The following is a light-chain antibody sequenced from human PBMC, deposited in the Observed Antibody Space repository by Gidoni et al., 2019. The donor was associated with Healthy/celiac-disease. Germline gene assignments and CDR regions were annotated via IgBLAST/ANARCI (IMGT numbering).Light chain of an antibody. CDR3: QQYYSNPLT. CDR2: WAS. J-gene: IGKJ4*01. Sequence: DIVMTQSPDSLAVSLGERATINCKSSQSVLYSSNNKNYLVWYQQKPGQPPKLLIYWASTRESGVPDRFSGSGSGTDFTLTISSLQAEDVAVYYCQQYYSNPLTFGGGTKVEIK. CDR1: QSVLYSSNNKNY. V-gene: IGKV4-1*01.